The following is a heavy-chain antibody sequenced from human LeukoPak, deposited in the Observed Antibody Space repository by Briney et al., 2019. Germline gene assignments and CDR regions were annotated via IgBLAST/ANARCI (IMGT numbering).Heavy chain of an antibody. CDR1: GGSISSSSYY. CDR2: IYYSGST. V-gene: IGHV4-39*07. D-gene: IGHD6-6*01. J-gene: IGHJ4*02. CDR3: ARGKMAALDY. Sequence: PSEALSLTCTVSGGSISSSSYYWGWIRQPPGRGLEWIGSIYYSGSTYYNPSLKSRVTISVDTSKNQFSLKLSSVTAADTAVYYCARGKMAALDYWGQGTLVTVSS.